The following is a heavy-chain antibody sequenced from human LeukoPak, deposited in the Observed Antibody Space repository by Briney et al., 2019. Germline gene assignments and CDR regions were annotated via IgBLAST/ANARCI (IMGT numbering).Heavy chain of an antibody. D-gene: IGHD3-22*01. CDR1: GFTLSSYW. CDR2: NNRDGSPT. CDR3: ARGGDYYDSSGYFWRPAEIDY. Sequence: GGALRLSCAASGFTLSSYWMHWVPQAPGKGLVWVSRNNRDGSPTTYADYVKGRFTVSRDNAKNTLNLQMNSLRAEDTAVYYCARGGDYYDSSGYFWRPAEIDYWGQGTLVTVSS. V-gene: IGHV3-74*03. J-gene: IGHJ4*02.